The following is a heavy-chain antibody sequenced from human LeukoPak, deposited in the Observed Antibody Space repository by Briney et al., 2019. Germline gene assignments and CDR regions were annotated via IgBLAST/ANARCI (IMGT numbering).Heavy chain of an antibody. Sequence: PSETLSLTCAVYGGSFSDYYWNWIRQPPGKGLEWIGEINHSGGTNYNPSLKSRVIISVDTSKNQFSLKLSSVTAADTAVYYCARGPRTIFGVTVNYYYHYGMDVWGQGTTVTVSS. J-gene: IGHJ6*02. CDR1: GGSFSDYY. V-gene: IGHV4-34*01. CDR3: ARGPRTIFGVTVNYYYHYGMDV. D-gene: IGHD3-3*01. CDR2: INHSGGT.